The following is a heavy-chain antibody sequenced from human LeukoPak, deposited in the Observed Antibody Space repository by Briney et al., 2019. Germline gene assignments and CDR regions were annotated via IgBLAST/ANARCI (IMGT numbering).Heavy chain of an antibody. Sequence: SETLSLTCTVSGGSISSYYWSWIRQPPGKGLEWIGYIYYSGSTNYNPSLKSRVTLSVDTSKNQFSLKLSSVTVADTAVYYCARDPGSAFDIWGQGTMVTVSS. CDR3: ARDPGSAFDI. J-gene: IGHJ3*02. CDR1: GGSISSYY. CDR2: IYYSGST. V-gene: IGHV4-59*01.